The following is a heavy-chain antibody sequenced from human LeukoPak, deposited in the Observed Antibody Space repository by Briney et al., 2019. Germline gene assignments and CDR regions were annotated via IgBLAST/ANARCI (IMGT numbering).Heavy chain of an antibody. D-gene: IGHD3-3*01. CDR1: GGSISSYY. V-gene: IGHV4-59*08. Sequence: SETLSLTCTVSGGSISSYYWSWIRQPPGKGLEWIGYIYYSGSTNYNPSLKSRVTISVDTSKNQFSLKLGSVTAADTAVYYCARVRTYYDFWSGYSFGYYGMDVWGQGTTVTVSS. CDR2: IYYSGST. CDR3: ARVRTYYDFWSGYSFGYYGMDV. J-gene: IGHJ6*02.